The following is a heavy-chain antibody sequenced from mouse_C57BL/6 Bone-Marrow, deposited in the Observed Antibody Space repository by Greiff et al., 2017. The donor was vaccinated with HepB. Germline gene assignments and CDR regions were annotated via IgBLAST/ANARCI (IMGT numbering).Heavy chain of an antibody. D-gene: IGHD1-1*01. CDR3: TRDRVGSSFAY. Sequence: EVKVEESGEGLVKPGGSLKLSCAASGFTFSSYAMSWVRQTPEKRLEWVAYISSGGDYIYYADTVKGRFTISRDNARNTLYLQMSSLKSEDTAMYYCTRDRVGSSFAYWGQGTLVTVSA. CDR1: GFTFSSYA. V-gene: IGHV5-9-1*02. CDR2: ISSGGDYI. J-gene: IGHJ3*01.